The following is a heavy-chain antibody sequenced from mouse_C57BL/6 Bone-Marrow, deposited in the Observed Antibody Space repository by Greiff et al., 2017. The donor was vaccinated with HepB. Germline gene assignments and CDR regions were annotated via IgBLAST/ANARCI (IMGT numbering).Heavy chain of an antibody. Sequence: VQLQQPGAELVKPGASVKLSCKASGYTFTSYWMHWVKQRPGQGLEWIGMIHPNSGSTNYNEKFKGKATLTVDKSSSTAYMQLSSLTSEDSAVYYGERDYGSSSCFDVWGTGTTVTVSA. CDR1: GYTFTSYW. CDR2: IHPNSGST. V-gene: IGHV1-64*01. J-gene: IGHJ1*03. CDR3: ERDYGSSSCFDV. D-gene: IGHD1-1*01.